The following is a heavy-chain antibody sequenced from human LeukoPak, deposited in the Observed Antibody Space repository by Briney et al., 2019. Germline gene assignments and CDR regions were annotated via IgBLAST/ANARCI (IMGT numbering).Heavy chain of an antibody. V-gene: IGHV1-2*02. CDR3: ARDFGYDFWKIYYYGMDV. CDR2: INPNSGGT. D-gene: IGHD3-3*01. J-gene: IGHJ6*02. Sequence: GASVKVSCKASGYTFTGYYMHWVRQAPGQGLEWMGWINPNSGGTNYAQKFQGRVTMTRDTSISTAYMELSRLRSDDTAVYYCARDFGYDFWKIYYYGMDVWGQGTTVTVSS. CDR1: GYTFTGYY.